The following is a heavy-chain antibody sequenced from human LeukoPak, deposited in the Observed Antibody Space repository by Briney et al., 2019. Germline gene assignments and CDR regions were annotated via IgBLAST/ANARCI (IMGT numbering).Heavy chain of an antibody. CDR2: MNPNSGNT. J-gene: IGHJ6*02. Sequence: ASVKVSSTASGYTFTSYDINWVRQATGHGLEWMGWMNPNSGNTGYAQKFQGRVTMTRNTSLSTAYMELSSLRSEATAVSYCARHRGDYYYYYGMDVWGQGTTVTVSS. D-gene: IGHD4-17*01. CDR1: GYTFTSYD. CDR3: ARHRGDYYYYYGMDV. V-gene: IGHV1-8*01.